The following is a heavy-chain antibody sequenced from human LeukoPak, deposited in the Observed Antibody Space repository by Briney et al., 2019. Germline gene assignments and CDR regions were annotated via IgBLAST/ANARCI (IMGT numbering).Heavy chain of an antibody. J-gene: IGHJ4*02. D-gene: IGHD5-24*01. CDR3: ARDTRSSYLQYYFDY. Sequence: ASVKVSCKASGFTFSNFGFNWVRQAPGKGLEWLGWISPDSGRTGFAQKFQGRVTMTRDTSISTAYMELSRLGYDDTAVYYCARDTRSSYLQYYFDYWGQGTLVTVSS. CDR1: GFTFSNFG. CDR2: ISPDSGRT. V-gene: IGHV1-2*02.